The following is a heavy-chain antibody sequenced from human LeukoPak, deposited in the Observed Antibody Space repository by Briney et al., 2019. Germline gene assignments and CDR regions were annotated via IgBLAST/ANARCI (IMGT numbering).Heavy chain of an antibody. V-gene: IGHV3-9*01. D-gene: IGHD6-19*01. Sequence: PGRSLRLSCAASGFTFDDYAMHWVRQGPGKGLEWVSGISWNSGSIGYAESVKGRFTISRDNAKNSLYLQMNSLRAEDTALYYCAKDTAISVYSTGGVFAYWGQGTLVTVSS. CDR2: ISWNSGSI. CDR3: AKDTAISVYSTGGVFAY. CDR1: GFTFDDYA. J-gene: IGHJ4*02.